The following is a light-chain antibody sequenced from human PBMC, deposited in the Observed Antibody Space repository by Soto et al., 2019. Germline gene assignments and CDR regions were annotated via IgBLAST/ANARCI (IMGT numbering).Light chain of an antibody. J-gene: IGLJ1*01. CDR1: SSHIGSNT. CDR3: VAWDDILNGDV. CDR2: INN. V-gene: IGLV1-44*01. Sequence: SVLTQPGSTSGTPGQSVNISCAGGSSHIGSNTVNWYQHLPGTAPKLLTYINNQRPSGVPDRSSGSKSGTSASLAISGLQSGDEADYYCVAWDDILNGDVFGTGTKVTVL.